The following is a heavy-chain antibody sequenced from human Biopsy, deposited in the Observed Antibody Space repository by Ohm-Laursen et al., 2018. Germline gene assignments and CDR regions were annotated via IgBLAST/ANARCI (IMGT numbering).Heavy chain of an antibody. V-gene: IGHV3-33*08. CDR2: IWYDGSNK. J-gene: IGHJ4*02. CDR1: GFSVSSYD. CDR3: ARDSTINTVTTADY. D-gene: IGHD4-11*01. Sequence: SLRLSCTASGFSVSSYDMHWVRQAPGKGLEWLAVIWYDGSNKYYGDSVQGRFTISRDNSKNTVYLQMNSLRAEDTAIYYCARDSTINTVTTADYWGQGTLVTVSS.